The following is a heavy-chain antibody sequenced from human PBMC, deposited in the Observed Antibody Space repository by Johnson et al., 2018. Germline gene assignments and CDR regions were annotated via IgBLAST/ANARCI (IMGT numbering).Heavy chain of an antibody. Sequence: QLQESGGGLVQPGGSLRLSCAASGFTFSSYWMSWVRQAPGKGLEWVANIKQDGSEKYYVDSVKGRFTISRDNAKNSLYLQMNSLRAEDTAVYYCARVSYYDSSGYYLLDYYYGMDVWGQGTTVTVSS. V-gene: IGHV3-7*01. J-gene: IGHJ6*02. CDR2: IKQDGSEK. D-gene: IGHD3-22*01. CDR1: GFTFSSYW. CDR3: ARVSYYDSSGYYLLDYYYGMDV.